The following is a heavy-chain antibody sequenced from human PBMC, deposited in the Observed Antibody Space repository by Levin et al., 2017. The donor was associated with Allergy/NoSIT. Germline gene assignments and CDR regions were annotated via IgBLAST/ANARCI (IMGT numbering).Heavy chain of an antibody. V-gene: IGHV3-30*18. D-gene: IGHD3-9*01. CDR3: AKDVARLAAQYYFDY. CDR2: IANDGRDK. CDR1: GFTFSGHG. J-gene: IGHJ4*02. Sequence: GGSLRLSCAASGFTFSGHGMHWVRQAPGKGLEWVAVIANDGRDKKYADSVKGRLTISRDNSKNALYLQMDSLRTEDTAVYYCAKDVARLAAQYYFDYWGQGTLVTVSS.